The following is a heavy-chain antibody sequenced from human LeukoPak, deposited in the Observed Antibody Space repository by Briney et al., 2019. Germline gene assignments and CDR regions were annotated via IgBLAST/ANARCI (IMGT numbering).Heavy chain of an antibody. Sequence: GGSLRLSCAAAGFTFSSYEMNRFRQAPGKGLEWLSYISSSAANIKYADSVKGRFTISRDNAKNSLYLQMNSLRAEDSAVYYCARKTVGAKNWFDPWGQGTLVTVSS. CDR3: ARKTVGAKNWFDP. D-gene: IGHD1-26*01. J-gene: IGHJ5*02. CDR1: GFTFSSYE. V-gene: IGHV3-48*03. CDR2: ISSSAANI.